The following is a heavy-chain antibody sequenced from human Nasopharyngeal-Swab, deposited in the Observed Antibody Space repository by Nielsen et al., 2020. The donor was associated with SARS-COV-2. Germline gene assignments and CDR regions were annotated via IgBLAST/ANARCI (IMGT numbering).Heavy chain of an antibody. D-gene: IGHD1-26*01. J-gene: IGHJ6*02. Sequence: GESLKISCAASGFTFSNAWMSWVRQAPGKGLEWVGRIKSKTDGGTTDYAAPMKGRFTISRDDSKNTLYLQMNSLKTEDTAVYYCTTGATPLGYYGMDVWGQGTTVTVSS. CDR1: GFTFSNAW. V-gene: IGHV3-15*01. CDR2: IKSKTDGGTT. CDR3: TTGATPLGYYGMDV.